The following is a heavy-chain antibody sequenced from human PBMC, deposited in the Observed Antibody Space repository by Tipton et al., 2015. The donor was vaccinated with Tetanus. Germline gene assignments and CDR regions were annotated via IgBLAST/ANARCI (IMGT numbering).Heavy chain of an antibody. CDR2: IKNKNDGGTT. CDR1: GFTFSGAW. Sequence: SLRLSCAASGFTFSGAWMNWVRQAPGKGLEWVGRIKNKNDGGTTDFAAPVKGRFTISRDDSKNMLYLHMNSLKTDDAAVYYCATDWGSGTHYIRAVDLWGQGTIVTVSS. D-gene: IGHD3-10*01. V-gene: IGHV3-15*07. J-gene: IGHJ3*01. CDR3: ATDWGSGTHYIRAVDL.